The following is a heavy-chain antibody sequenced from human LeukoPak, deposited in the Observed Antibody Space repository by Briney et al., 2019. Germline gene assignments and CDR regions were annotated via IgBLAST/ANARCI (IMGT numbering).Heavy chain of an antibody. CDR2: INPDGSAT. J-gene: IGHJ4*02. CDR1: GFTFSSYW. Sequence: GGSLRLSCAASGFTFSSYWMHWVRQGPGTGLVWVSRINPDGSATSYADFVKGRFTISRDNAKNTLYLQMNSLRAEDTAVYYCARDSGSGSYSGYWGQGTLVTVSS. CDR3: ARDSGSGSYSGY. V-gene: IGHV3-74*01. D-gene: IGHD3-10*01.